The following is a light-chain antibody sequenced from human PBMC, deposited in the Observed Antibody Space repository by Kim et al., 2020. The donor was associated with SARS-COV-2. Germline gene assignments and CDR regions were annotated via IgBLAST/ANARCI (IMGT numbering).Light chain of an antibody. CDR1: SSNIGDNY. CDR3: GTWDSDLSAGV. Sequence: SVLTQPPSVSAAPGQKVTISCSGISSNIGDNYVSWYRQFPGAPPKLLIYDDTERPSGIPDRFSGSKSGASASLGITGLQTGDEAYYYCGTWDSDLSAGVFGGGTQLTVL. CDR2: DDT. J-gene: IGLJ3*02. V-gene: IGLV1-51*01.